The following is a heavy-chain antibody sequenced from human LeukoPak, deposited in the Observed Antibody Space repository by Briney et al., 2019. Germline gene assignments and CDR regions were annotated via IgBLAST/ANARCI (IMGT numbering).Heavy chain of an antibody. CDR1: GGSISSGSYY. Sequence: NPSETLSLTCTVSGGSISSGSYYWSWIRQPAGKGLEWIVRIYTSGSTNYNPSLKSRVTISVDTSKNQFSLKLSSVTAADTAVYYCARATSRSGSSSSYYYYYYMDVWGKGTTVTVSS. CDR3: ARATSRSGSSSSYYYYYYMDV. V-gene: IGHV4-61*02. CDR2: IYTSGST. J-gene: IGHJ6*03. D-gene: IGHD6-6*01.